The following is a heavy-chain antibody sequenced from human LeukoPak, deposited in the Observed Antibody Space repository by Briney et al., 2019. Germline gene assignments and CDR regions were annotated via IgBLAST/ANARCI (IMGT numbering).Heavy chain of an antibody. CDR3: AREYSRSSDY. J-gene: IGHJ4*02. D-gene: IGHD6-6*01. V-gene: IGHV3-30*03. CDR1: GFTFNNYA. CDR2: ISYDGGET. Sequence: GGSLRLSCVGSGFTFNNYAIHWVRQAPGRGLGWVAVISYDGGETYYADSVKGRFTISRDNPKNTLSLQMNSLRAEDTAIYYCAREYSRSSDYWGQGTLVTVSS.